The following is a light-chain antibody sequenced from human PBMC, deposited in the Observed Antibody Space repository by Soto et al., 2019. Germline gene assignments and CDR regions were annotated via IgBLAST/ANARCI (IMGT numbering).Light chain of an antibody. Sequence: DIQMTQSPSTLSASVGDRVTITCRASQSISSWLAWYQQKPGKAPKLLIYDASSLESGVPSRFSGSGSGTEFTLTISSLQPDDFATYYCHQHNSYSPGGTFGQGTKVEIK. CDR2: DAS. J-gene: IGKJ1*01. V-gene: IGKV1-5*01. CDR1: QSISSW. CDR3: HQHNSYSPGGT.